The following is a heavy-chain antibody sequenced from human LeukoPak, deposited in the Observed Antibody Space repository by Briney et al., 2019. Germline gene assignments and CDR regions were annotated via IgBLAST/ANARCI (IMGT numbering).Heavy chain of an antibody. CDR3: AKGSSGWYLVGPFDY. CDR2: VSGSGHST. Sequence: SGGSLRLSCAASGFTFSIYAMSWVRQAPGKGLEWVSTVSGSGHSTFYADSVKGRFTISRDNSRNTLYLQMNSLRAEDTAVYYCAKGSSGWYLVGPFDYWGQGTLVTVSS. CDR1: GFTFSIYA. J-gene: IGHJ4*02. D-gene: IGHD6-19*01. V-gene: IGHV3-23*01.